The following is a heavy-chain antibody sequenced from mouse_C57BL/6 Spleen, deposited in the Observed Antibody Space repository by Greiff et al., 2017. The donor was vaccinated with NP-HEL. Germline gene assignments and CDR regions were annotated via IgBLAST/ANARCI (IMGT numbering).Heavy chain of an antibody. J-gene: IGHJ2*01. CDR1: GFTFSDYG. D-gene: IGHD2-4*01. CDR3: ARIYYDYEYYFDY. CDR2: ISSGSSTI. V-gene: IGHV5-17*01. Sequence: EVQVVESGGGLVKPGGSLKLSCAASGFTFSDYGMHWVRQAPEKGLEWVAYISSGSSTIYYADTVKGRFTISRDNAKNTLFLQMTSLRSEDTAMYYCARIYYDYEYYFDYWGQGTTLTVSS.